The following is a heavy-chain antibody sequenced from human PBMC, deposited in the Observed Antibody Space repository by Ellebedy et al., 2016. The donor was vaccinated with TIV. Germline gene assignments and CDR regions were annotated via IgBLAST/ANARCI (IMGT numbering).Heavy chain of an antibody. CDR1: GYSFTNYW. V-gene: IGHV5-51*01. Sequence: GESLKISCKGSGYSFTNYWIAWVRQMPGKGLEWMGIIYPGDSDTRYSPSFQGQVTISADKSNSSTYLQWSSLKASDTAMFYCARLIVGATEVRDYFDYWGQGTLVTVSS. CDR3: ARLIVGATEVRDYFDY. J-gene: IGHJ4*02. CDR2: IYPGDSDT. D-gene: IGHD1-26*01.